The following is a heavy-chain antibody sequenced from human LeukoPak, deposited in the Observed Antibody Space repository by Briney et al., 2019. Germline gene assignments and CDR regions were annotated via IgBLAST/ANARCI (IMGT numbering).Heavy chain of an antibody. CDR2: MHPNSGNT. Sequence: ASVKVSCKASVYTFNSYDINWVRQATGRGLEWMGWMHPNSGNTAYAQKFQGRVSMTRDTSISTAYMELSSLRSEDTAVYYCARVSFDTSGNKINFDYWGHGTLVTVSS. CDR1: VYTFNSYD. V-gene: IGHV1-8*01. CDR3: ARVSFDTSGNKINFDY. D-gene: IGHD3-22*01. J-gene: IGHJ4*01.